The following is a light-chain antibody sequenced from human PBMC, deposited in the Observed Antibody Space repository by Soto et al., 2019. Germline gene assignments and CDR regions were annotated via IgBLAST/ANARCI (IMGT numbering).Light chain of an antibody. CDR1: SSDVGSYNL. CDR3: CSYAGSSTYV. J-gene: IGLJ1*01. CDR2: EGS. V-gene: IGLV2-23*01. Sequence: QSVLTQPASVSGSPGQSFTISCTRTSSDVGSYNLVSWYQQHPGKAPKLMIYEGSKRPSGVSNRFSGSKSGNTASLTISGLQAEDEADYYCCSYAGSSTYVFGTGTKVXVL.